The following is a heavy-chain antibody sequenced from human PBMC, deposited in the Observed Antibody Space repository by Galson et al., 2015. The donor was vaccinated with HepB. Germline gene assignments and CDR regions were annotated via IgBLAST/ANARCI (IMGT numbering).Heavy chain of an antibody. J-gene: IGHJ4*02. CDR1: GFTFSDYY. CDR3: ARTPPAYDSSGYYGFDY. D-gene: IGHD3-22*01. Sequence: SLRLSCAASGFTFSDYYMSWIRQAPGKGLEWVSYISSSSSYTNYADSVKGRFTISRDNAKNSLYLQMNSLRAEDTAVYYCARTPPAYDSSGYYGFDYWGQGTLVTVSS. CDR2: ISSSSSYT. V-gene: IGHV3-11*06.